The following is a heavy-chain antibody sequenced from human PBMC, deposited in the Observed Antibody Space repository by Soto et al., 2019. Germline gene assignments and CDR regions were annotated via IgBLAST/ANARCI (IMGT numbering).Heavy chain of an antibody. CDR3: ARIPGGTSADY. Sequence: LGESLKISCKASGYRFSSYWIGWVRQMPGKGLEWIGIIYPGDSDTTYSPSFQGQVTISADESITTAYLQWSSLKTSDTAMYYCARIPGGTSADYWGLATLVTVST. V-gene: IGHV5-51*01. J-gene: IGHJ4*02. CDR2: IYPGDSDT. CDR1: GYRFSSYW. D-gene: IGHD3-16*01.